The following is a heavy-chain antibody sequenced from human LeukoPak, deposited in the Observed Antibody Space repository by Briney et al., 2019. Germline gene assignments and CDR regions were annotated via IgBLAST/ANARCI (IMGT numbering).Heavy chain of an antibody. J-gene: IGHJ6*03. Sequence: SVKVSCKASGGTFSSYAISWVRQAPGQGLEWMGGIIPIFGTANYAQKFQGRVTITADESTSTAYMELSSLRSEDTAVYYCARVGFRRDGYNSNYYMDVWGKGTTVTVSS. D-gene: IGHD5-24*01. CDR1: GGTFSSYA. CDR2: IIPIFGTA. V-gene: IGHV1-69*13. CDR3: ARVGFRRDGYNSNYYMDV.